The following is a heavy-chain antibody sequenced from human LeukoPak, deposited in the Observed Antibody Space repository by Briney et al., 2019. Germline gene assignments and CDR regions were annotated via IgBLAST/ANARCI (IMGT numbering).Heavy chain of an antibody. CDR3: VRDKVGATSGDAFDI. V-gene: IGHV4-59*01. Sequence: SETLSLTCTVSGGSISSYYWSWIRQPPGKGLEWIGYIYYSGSTNYNPSLKSRVTISVDTSKNQFSLKLSSVTAADTAVYYCVRDKVGATSGDAFDIWGQGTMVTVSS. CDR2: IYYSGST. D-gene: IGHD1-26*01. CDR1: GGSISSYY. J-gene: IGHJ3*02.